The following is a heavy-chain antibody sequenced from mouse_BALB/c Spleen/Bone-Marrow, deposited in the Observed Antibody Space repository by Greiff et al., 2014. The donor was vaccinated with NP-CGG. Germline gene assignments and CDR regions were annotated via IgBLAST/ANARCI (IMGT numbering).Heavy chain of an antibody. CDR1: GYTFTEYT. CDR2: VNPNNGGT. J-gene: IGHJ4*01. V-gene: IGHV1-18*01. D-gene: IGHD1-2*01. CDR3: ARKDYGYNYVMDY. Sequence: VQLQQQSGPELVKPGASEKISCKTSGYTFTEYTMHWVKQSHGKSLEWVGGVNPNNGGTIYNQKFKGKATLTVDKSSSTAYMELRSLTSEDSAVYYCARKDYGYNYVMDYWGQGTSVTVSS.